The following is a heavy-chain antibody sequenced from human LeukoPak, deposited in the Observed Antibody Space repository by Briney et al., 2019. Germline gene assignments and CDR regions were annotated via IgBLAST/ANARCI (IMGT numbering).Heavy chain of an antibody. D-gene: IGHD4-17*01. J-gene: IGHJ4*02. CDR2: INPHSGGT. V-gene: IGHV1-2*02. CDR3: ARSTSGYGDGFNYFDY. CDR1: GYTFSGYY. Sequence: GASVKVSCKASGYTFSGYYIHWVRQAPGQGLEWMGWINPHSGGTNFAQNFQGRVTVTRDTSISTAYMELNSLRSDDTAVYYCARSTSGYGDGFNYFDYWGQGTLVTVSS.